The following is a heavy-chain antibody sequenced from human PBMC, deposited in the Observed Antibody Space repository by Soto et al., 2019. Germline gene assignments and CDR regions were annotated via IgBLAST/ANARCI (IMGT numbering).Heavy chain of an antibody. CDR1: GYTFTRYG. CDR2: INTYNGNT. CDR3: AMVDVYVTPSPQDV. J-gene: IGHJ6*02. Sequence: QVQLVQSGAEVKNPGASVKVSCKASGYTFTRYGIGWARQAPGQGLEWMGWINTYNGNTNYAQNVQGRVTLTTDPXXGTAYMEPRLLRSNDTAIYYCAMVDVYVTPSPQDVWGQGTTVIVSS. V-gene: IGHV1-18*01. D-gene: IGHD3-16*01.